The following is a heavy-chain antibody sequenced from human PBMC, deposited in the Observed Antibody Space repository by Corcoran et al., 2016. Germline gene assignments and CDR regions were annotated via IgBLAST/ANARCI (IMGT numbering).Heavy chain of an antibody. CDR1: GYRFTTYW. CDR2: IYPGDSDT. V-gene: IGHV5-51*01. D-gene: IGHD3-22*01. Sequence: EVQLVQSGAEVKKPGESLKISCKGSGYRFTTYWIGWVRQMPGKGLEWMGIIYPGDSDTRYSPSFQGQVTISADNSITTVYLQWSTLKASDSAIYYCARLYDTTGYYYAPLAYWGQGTLVTVSS. J-gene: IGHJ4*02. CDR3: ARLYDTTGYYYAPLAY.